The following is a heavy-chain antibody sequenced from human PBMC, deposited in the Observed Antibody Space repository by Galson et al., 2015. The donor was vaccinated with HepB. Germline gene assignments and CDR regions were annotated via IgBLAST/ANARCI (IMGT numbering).Heavy chain of an antibody. CDR1: GFTFSRYW. V-gene: IGHV3-7*01. CDR2: IKHDGSEK. Sequence: SLRLSCAASGFTFSRYWMSWVRQAPGKGLEWVANIKHDGSEKYYVDSVKGLFTISRDNAKNSLYLQVNSLRAEDTAAYYCARYSSGNYGDYWGQGTLVTVSS. CDR3: ARYSSGNYGDY. D-gene: IGHD1-26*01. J-gene: IGHJ4*02.